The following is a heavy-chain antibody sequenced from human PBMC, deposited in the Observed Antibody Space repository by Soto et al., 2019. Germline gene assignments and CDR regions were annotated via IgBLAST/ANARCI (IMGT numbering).Heavy chain of an antibody. V-gene: IGHV3-30-3*01. J-gene: IGHJ2*01. CDR3: ARDGADCSGGSCYPYWYFDL. D-gene: IGHD2-15*01. CDR2: ISYDGSNK. Sequence: ESGGGVVQPGRSLRLSCAASGFTFSSYAMHWVRQAPGKGLEWVAVISYDGSNKYYADSVKGRFTISRDNSKNTLYLQMNSLRAEDTAVYYCARDGADCSGGSCYPYWYFDLWGRGTLVTVSS. CDR1: GFTFSSYA.